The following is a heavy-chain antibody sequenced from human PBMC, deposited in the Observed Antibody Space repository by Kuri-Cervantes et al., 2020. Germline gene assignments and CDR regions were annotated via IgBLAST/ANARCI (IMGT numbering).Heavy chain of an antibody. Sequence: GESLRLSCAASGFTFSSYAMSWVRQAPGKGLEWVSAISGSGGSTYYADSVKDRFTISRDNSKNTLYLQMNSLRAEDTAVYYCAREDTYSSSCYPHYYYGMDVWGQGTTVTVSS. CDR2: ISGSGGST. CDR3: AREDTYSSSCYPHYYYGMDV. J-gene: IGHJ6*02. V-gene: IGHV3-23*01. D-gene: IGHD6-13*01. CDR1: GFTFSSYA.